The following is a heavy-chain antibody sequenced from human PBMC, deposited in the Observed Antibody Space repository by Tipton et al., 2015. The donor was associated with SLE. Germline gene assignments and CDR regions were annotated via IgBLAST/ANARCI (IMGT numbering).Heavy chain of an antibody. Sequence: TLSLTCAVSGYSIGSGYYWGWIRQPPGKGLEWIGSIYHSGSTYYNPSLKSRVTISVDTSKNQFSLKLSSVTAADTAVYYCARLSCTNGVLDYWGQGTLVTVSS. J-gene: IGHJ4*02. CDR2: IYHSGST. CDR1: GYSIGSGYY. CDR3: ARLSCTNGVLDY. V-gene: IGHV4-38-2*01. D-gene: IGHD2-8*01.